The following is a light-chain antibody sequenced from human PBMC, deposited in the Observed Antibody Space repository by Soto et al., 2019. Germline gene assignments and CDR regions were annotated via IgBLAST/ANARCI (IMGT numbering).Light chain of an antibody. V-gene: IGLV2-14*03. J-gene: IGLJ2*01. CDR2: DVS. Sequence: QSVLTQPASVSGSPGQSITISCTGSSSDVGGYSYVSWYQQHPGKAPKLMIYDVSTRPSGVSDRFSGSKSGNTASLTISGLQAEDEADYYCSSYTGTVFGGGTKVTVL. CDR3: SSYTGTV. CDR1: SSDVGGYSY.